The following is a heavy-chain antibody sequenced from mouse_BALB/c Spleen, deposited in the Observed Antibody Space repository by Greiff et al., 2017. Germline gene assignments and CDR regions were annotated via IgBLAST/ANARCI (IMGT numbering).Heavy chain of an antibody. Sequence: EVKLQESGAELVKPGASVKLSCTASGFNIKDTYMHWVKQRPEQGLEWIGRIDPANGNTKYDPKFQGKATITADTSSNTAYLQLSSLTSEDTAVYYCARSDYGTLWYFDVWGAGTTVTVSS. D-gene: IGHD1-1*01. CDR2: IDPANGNT. CDR1: GFNIKDTY. V-gene: IGHV14-3*02. CDR3: ARSDYGTLWYFDV. J-gene: IGHJ1*01.